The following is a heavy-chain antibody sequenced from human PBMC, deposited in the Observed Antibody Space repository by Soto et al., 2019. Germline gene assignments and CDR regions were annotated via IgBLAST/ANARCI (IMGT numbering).Heavy chain of an antibody. V-gene: IGHV3-33*08. CDR1: GFSVRSSQ. J-gene: IGHJ4*02. CDR2: IWYDGSNK. Sequence: PGGSLRLSCAASGFSVRSSQMSWVRQAPGKGLEWVAVIWYDGSNKYYADSVKGRFTISRDNSKNTLYLQMNSLRAEDTAVYYCARPPDYYDNSGYSFHYWGQGTLVTVSS. CDR3: ARPPDYYDNSGYSFHY. D-gene: IGHD3-22*01.